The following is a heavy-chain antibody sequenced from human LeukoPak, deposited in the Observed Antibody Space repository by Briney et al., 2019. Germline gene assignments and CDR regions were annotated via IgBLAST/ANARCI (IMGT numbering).Heavy chain of an antibody. CDR3: ARDWVLWFGELGAFDI. D-gene: IGHD3-10*01. V-gene: IGHV3-48*04. Sequence: GGSLRLSCAASGFTFSSYSMNWVRQAPGKGLEWVSYISSSSSTIYYADSVKGRFTISRDNAKNSLYLQMNSLRAEDTAVYYCARDWVLWFGELGAFDIWGQGTMVTVSS. CDR2: ISSSSSTI. CDR1: GFTFSSYS. J-gene: IGHJ3*02.